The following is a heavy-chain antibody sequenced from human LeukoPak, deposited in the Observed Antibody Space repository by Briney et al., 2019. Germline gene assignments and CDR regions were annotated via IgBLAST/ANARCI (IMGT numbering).Heavy chain of an antibody. Sequence: GASVKVSCKASGGTFSSYAISWVRQAPGQGLEWMGRIIPILGIANYAQKFQGRVTITADKSTNTAYMELSSLRSEDTAVYYCARDTWFGELSYSDYWGQGTLVTVSS. CDR3: ARDTWFGELSYSDY. CDR1: GGTFSSYA. D-gene: IGHD3-10*01. V-gene: IGHV1-69*04. J-gene: IGHJ4*02. CDR2: IIPILGIA.